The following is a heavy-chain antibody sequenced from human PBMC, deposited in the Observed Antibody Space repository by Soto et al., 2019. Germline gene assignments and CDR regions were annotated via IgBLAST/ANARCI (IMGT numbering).Heavy chain of an antibody. J-gene: IGHJ5*02. D-gene: IGHD1-7*01. CDR2: IYYSGST. CDR1: GGSISSGGYY. Sequence: PSETLSLTCTVSGGSISSGGYYWSWIRQHPGKGLEWIGYIYYSGSTYYNPSLKSRVTISVDTSKNQFSLKLSSVTAADTAVYYCARDRGITGTTDWFDPWGQGTLVTVS. CDR3: ARDRGITGTTDWFDP. V-gene: IGHV4-31*03.